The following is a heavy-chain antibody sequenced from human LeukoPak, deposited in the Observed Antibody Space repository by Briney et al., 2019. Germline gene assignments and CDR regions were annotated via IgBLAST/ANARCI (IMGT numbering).Heavy chain of an antibody. CDR1: GFTFSSYA. J-gene: IGHJ3*02. CDR2: ISGSGGST. CDR3: AKASGSFGAFDI. Sequence: GGSLRLSCAASGFTFSSYAMSWVRQAPGKGLEWVSAISGSGGSTYYADSVKGRFTISRDNSKNTLYLQMSSLRAEDTALYYCAKASGSFGAFDIWGQGTMVTVSS. V-gene: IGHV3-23*01. D-gene: IGHD3-10*01.